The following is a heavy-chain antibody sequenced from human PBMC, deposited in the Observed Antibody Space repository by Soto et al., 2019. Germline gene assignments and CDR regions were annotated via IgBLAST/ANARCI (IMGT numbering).Heavy chain of an antibody. CDR3: AKGAGWEPEYYSDY. CDR1: GYTFTSYG. D-gene: IGHD1-26*01. Sequence: QVQLVQSEAEVKKPGASVKVSCKASGYTFTSYGIIWVRQAPGQGLEWMGWINPYNANTKYAQKVQGRVTMATDPSTSTAYMELTSLSSDDTAVYYCAKGAGWEPEYYSDYWGQGTLVTVSS. J-gene: IGHJ4*02. CDR2: INPYNANT. V-gene: IGHV1-18*01.